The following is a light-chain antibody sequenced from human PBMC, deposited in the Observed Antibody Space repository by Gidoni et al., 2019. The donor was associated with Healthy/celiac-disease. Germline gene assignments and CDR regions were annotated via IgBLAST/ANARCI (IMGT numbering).Light chain of an antibody. CDR2: GNS. V-gene: IGLV1-40*01. J-gene: IGLJ2*01. Sequence: QPVLTQPPSVSGAPGQRVTISCTGSSSNIGAGYDVHWYQQLPGTAPNLLIYGNSNRPSGVPDRFAGSKSGTSASLAITGLQAEDEADYYCQSYDSSLSGREVFGGGTKLTVL. CDR1: SSNIGAGYD. CDR3: QSYDSSLSGREV.